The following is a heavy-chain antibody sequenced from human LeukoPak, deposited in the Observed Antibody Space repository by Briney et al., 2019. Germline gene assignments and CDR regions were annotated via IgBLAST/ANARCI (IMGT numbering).Heavy chain of an antibody. D-gene: IGHD3-9*01. CDR2: MNPNSGNT. Sequence: ASVKVSCKASGYTFTSYDINWVRQATGQGLEWMGWMNPNSGNTGYAQKFQGRVTITRNTSISTAYMELSSLRSEDTAVYYCARVYDILTGHSNTLSIQSGYWYFDLWGRGTLVTVSS. V-gene: IGHV1-8*03. CDR3: ARVYDILTGHSNTLSIQSGYWYFDL. CDR1: GYTFTSYD. J-gene: IGHJ2*01.